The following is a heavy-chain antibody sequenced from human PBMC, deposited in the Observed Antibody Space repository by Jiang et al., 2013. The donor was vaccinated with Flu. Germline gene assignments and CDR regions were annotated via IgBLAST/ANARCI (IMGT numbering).Heavy chain of an antibody. CDR3: ARALYSYGYYYGMDV. Sequence: SVKVSCKASGYTFTSYAMHWVRQAPGQRLEWMGWINAGNGNTKYSQKFQGRVTITRDTSASTAYMELSSLRSEDTAVYYCARALYSYGYYYGMDVWGQGTTVTVSS. CDR1: GYTFTSYA. CDR2: INAGNGNT. V-gene: IGHV1-3*01. J-gene: IGHJ6*02. D-gene: IGHD5-18*01.